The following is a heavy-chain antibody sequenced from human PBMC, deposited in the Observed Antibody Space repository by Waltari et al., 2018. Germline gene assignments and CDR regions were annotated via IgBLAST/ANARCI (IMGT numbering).Heavy chain of an antibody. D-gene: IGHD3-10*02. CDR3: AKDRAYYTVWGAHY. CDR1: GFTFSDYG. J-gene: IGHJ4*02. CDR2: IRYNGSNE. V-gene: IGHV3-30*02. Sequence: QVHLVESGGGVVRPGGSLRLSCTASGFTFSDYGMHWVRQAPGKGLEWLGFIRYNGSNEYYADSVKGRFTISRDNARNTLYLQMNNLSADDTAVYFCAKDRAYYTVWGAHYWGQGNLVIVSS.